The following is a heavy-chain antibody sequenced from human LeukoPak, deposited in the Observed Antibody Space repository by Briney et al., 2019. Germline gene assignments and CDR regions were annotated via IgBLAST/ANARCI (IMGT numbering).Heavy chain of an antibody. V-gene: IGHV3-21*01. CDR2: ISSSSSYI. Sequence: GGSLRLSCAASGLTFSSYSMNWVRQAPGKGLEWVSSISSSSSYIYYADSVKGRFTISRDNSKNTLYLQMNSLRAEDTAVYYCARGVGATTFDYWGQGTLVTVSS. J-gene: IGHJ4*02. D-gene: IGHD1-26*01. CDR1: GLTFSSYS. CDR3: ARGVGATTFDY.